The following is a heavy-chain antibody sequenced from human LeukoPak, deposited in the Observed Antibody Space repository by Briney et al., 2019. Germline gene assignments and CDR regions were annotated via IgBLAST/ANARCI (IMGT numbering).Heavy chain of an antibody. CDR2: IIPIFGTA. Sequence: GASVKVSCTASGGTFSSYAISWVRQAPGQGLEWMGRIIPIFGTANYAQKFQGRVTITADKSTSTAYMELSSLRSEDTAVYYCARVYNINWFDPWGQGTLVTVSS. D-gene: IGHD1-14*01. V-gene: IGHV1-69*06. CDR1: GGTFSSYA. CDR3: ARVYNINWFDP. J-gene: IGHJ5*02.